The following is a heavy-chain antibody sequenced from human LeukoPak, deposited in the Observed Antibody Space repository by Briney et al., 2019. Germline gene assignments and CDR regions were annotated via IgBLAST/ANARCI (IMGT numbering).Heavy chain of an antibody. J-gene: IGHJ4*02. CDR1: GYTFANYY. CDR2: INPNGAGA. CDR3: ARRGYCISSSCSLDY. D-gene: IGHD2-2*01. Sequence: ASVKVSCKASGYTFANYYIHWVRQVPEEGLEWMGIINPNGAGASYAQKFQGRVTLTRDTSTSTVYMDLSSLRSEDTAVYYCARRGYCISSSCSLDYWGQGTLVTVSS. V-gene: IGHV1-46*01.